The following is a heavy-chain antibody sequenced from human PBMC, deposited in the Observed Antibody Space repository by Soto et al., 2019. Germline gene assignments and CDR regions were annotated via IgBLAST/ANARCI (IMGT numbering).Heavy chain of an antibody. CDR2: INPNSGGT. Sequence: QVPLVQSGAEVKKPGASVKVSCKASGYTFTGYYMHWVRQAPGQGLEWMGWINPNSGGTNYAQKFQGWVTMTRDTSISTAYMELSRLRSDDTAGYYCAKERAQTSGYPDDAFDIWGQGTMVTVSS. D-gene: IGHD3-3*01. CDR1: GYTFTGYY. V-gene: IGHV1-2*04. CDR3: AKERAQTSGYPDDAFDI. J-gene: IGHJ3*02.